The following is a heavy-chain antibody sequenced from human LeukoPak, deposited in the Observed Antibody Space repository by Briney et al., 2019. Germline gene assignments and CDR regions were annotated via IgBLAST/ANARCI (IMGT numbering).Heavy chain of an antibody. CDR2: IRYDGSNK. CDR1: GFTFSSYG. CDR3: ARDKGYSYAFDY. J-gene: IGHJ4*02. D-gene: IGHD5-18*01. Sequence: GGSLRLSCAASGFTFSSYGMHWVRQAPGKGLEWVAFIRYDGSNKYYADSVKGRFTISRDNSKNTLYLQMNSLRAEDTAVYYCARDKGYSYAFDYWGQGTLVTVSS. V-gene: IGHV3-30*02.